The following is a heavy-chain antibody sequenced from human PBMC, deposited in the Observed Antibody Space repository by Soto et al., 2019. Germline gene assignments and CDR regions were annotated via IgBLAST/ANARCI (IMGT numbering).Heavy chain of an antibody. CDR3: ARDFYPLAYYFDP. CDR2: VSGSNGNT. CDR1: GYTFINHG. J-gene: IGHJ4*02. V-gene: IGHV1-18*04. Sequence: QVQLVQSEAEVKKPGASVKVSCEASGYTFINHGISWVRQAPGQGLEWMGWVSGSNGNTKYAQKFQGRVTMTTETSTSTAHMELRNLRSDDTAVYFCARDFYPLAYYFDPWGQGTLVTLSS.